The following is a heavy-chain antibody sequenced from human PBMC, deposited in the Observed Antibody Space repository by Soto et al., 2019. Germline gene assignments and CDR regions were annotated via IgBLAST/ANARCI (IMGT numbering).Heavy chain of an antibody. J-gene: IGHJ4*02. CDR1: GFTFTSYS. Sequence: EVLLVESGGGLVQPGGSLRLTCAPSGFTFTSYSMIWVRQAPGKGLEWIAYITIGGGTTYYADPVKGRFAISRDKAENSLYLQMNSLRDDDTAVYYCARGRYCSGGGCYGDYWGQGTQVTVSS. D-gene: IGHD2-15*01. V-gene: IGHV3-48*02. CDR3: ARGRYCSGGGCYGDY. CDR2: ITIGGGTT.